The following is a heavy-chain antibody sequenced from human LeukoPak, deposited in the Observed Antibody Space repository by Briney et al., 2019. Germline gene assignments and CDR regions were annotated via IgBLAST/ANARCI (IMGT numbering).Heavy chain of an antibody. V-gene: IGHV3-53*01. D-gene: IGHD2-2*01. CDR2: IYSGGST. J-gene: IGHJ4*02. CDR1: GFTVSSNY. Sequence: GGSLRLSCAASGFTVSSNYMSWVRQAPGKGLEWVSVIYSGGSTYYADSVRGRFTISRDNSKNTLYLQMNSLRAEDTAVYYCARAYQLHFDYWGQGTLVTVSS. CDR3: ARAYQLHFDY.